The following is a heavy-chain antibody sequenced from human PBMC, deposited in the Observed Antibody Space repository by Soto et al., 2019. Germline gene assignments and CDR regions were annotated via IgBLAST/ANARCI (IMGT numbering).Heavy chain of an antibody. V-gene: IGHV3-9*01. D-gene: IGHD3-10*01. Sequence: GGSLRLSCAASGFTFDDYAKHWVRQAPGKGLEWVSGISWNSGSIGYADSVKGRFTISRDNSKNTLYLQMNSLRAEDTAVYYCARGWSIVRGVTYYYYYGMDVWGQGTTVTVSS. J-gene: IGHJ6*02. CDR3: ARGWSIVRGVTYYYYYGMDV. CDR1: GFTFDDYA. CDR2: ISWNSGSI.